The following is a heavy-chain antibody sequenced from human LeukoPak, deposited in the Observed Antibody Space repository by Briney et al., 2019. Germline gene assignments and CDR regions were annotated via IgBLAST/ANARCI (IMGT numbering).Heavy chain of an antibody. J-gene: IGHJ6*02. V-gene: IGHV3-66*01. Sequence: GGSLRLSCAGSGFTVSDNYMNWVRQAPGKGLEWVSVLYRSGNTYYADSVKGRFTISRDNAKNSLYLQMNSLRDEDTAVYYCANILPPRGLQKDYYYYYGMDVWGQGTTVTVSS. D-gene: IGHD3-9*01. CDR3: ANILPPRGLQKDYYYYYGMDV. CDR2: LYRSGNT. CDR1: GFTVSDNY.